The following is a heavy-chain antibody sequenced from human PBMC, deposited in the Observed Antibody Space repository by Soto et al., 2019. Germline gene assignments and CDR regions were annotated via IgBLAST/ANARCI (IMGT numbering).Heavy chain of an antibody. CDR3: ARGWGYDSTDYYYAY. V-gene: IGHV1-69*01. J-gene: IGHJ4*02. CDR2: IIPIFGIA. D-gene: IGHD3-22*01. CDR1: GGSFSRHT. Sequence: QVQLVQSGAEVRKPGSSVRVCCKASGGSFSRHTISWVRQAPGHGLEWMGGIIPIFGIANHAQKFQGRVTIIADESTSTVYMELSILRSDDTAIYYCARGWGYDSTDYYYAYWGQGTLVIVSS.